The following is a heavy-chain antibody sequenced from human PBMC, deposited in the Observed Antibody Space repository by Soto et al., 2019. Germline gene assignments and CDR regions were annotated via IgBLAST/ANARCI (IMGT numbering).Heavy chain of an antibody. V-gene: IGHV3-21*01. Sequence: EVQLVESGEGLVKPGGSLRLSCAASGFTFSSYSMNWVRQAPGKGLEWVSSISSSSSYIYYADSVKGRFTISRDNAKNSLYLQMNSLRAEDTAVYYCARDYGATYYDFWSGSNIAGPTTFDIWGQGTMVTVSS. J-gene: IGHJ3*02. CDR3: ARDYGATYYDFWSGSNIAGPTTFDI. D-gene: IGHD3-3*01. CDR2: ISSSSSYI. CDR1: GFTFSSYS.